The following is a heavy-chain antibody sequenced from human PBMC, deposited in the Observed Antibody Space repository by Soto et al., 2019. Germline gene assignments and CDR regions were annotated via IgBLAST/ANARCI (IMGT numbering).Heavy chain of an antibody. CDR1: GGTFSSYA. CDR3: ARDSLGSSSPYYYYGMGV. D-gene: IGHD6-6*01. V-gene: IGHV1-69*13. CDR2: IIPIFGTA. Sequence: SVKVSCKASGGTFSSYAISWVRQAPGQGLEWMGGIIPIFGTANYAQKFQGRVTITADESTSTAYMELSSLRSEDTAVYYCARDSLGSSSPYYYYGMGVWGQGTTVTVSS. J-gene: IGHJ6*02.